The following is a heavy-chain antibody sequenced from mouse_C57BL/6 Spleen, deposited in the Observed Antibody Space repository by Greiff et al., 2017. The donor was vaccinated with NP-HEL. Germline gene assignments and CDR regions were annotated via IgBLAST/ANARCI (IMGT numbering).Heavy chain of an antibody. CDR1: GYTFTSYW. J-gene: IGHJ4*01. Sequence: QVQLQQPGAELVMPGASVKLSCKASGYTFTSYWMHWVKQRPGQGLEWIGEIDPSDSYTNYNQKFKGKSTLTVDKSSSTAYMQLSSLTSEDSAVYYCARWGNSSMDYCGQGTSVTVSS. V-gene: IGHV1-69*01. CDR2: IDPSDSYT. D-gene: IGHD2-1*01. CDR3: ARWGNSSMDY.